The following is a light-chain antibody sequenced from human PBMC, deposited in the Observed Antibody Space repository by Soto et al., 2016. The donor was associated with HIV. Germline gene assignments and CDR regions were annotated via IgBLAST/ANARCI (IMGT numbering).Light chain of an antibody. CDR1: QSISNF. CDR2: AAS. CDR3: QQSYSTPLT. Sequence: DIQMTQSPSSLSASVGDRVIITCRASQSISNFLNWYQQKPGKAPNLLIYAASSLQSGVPSRFSGSGSGTDFTLTTNSLQPEDFATYYCQQSYSTPLTFGGGTKVE. V-gene: IGKV1-39*01. J-gene: IGKJ4*01.